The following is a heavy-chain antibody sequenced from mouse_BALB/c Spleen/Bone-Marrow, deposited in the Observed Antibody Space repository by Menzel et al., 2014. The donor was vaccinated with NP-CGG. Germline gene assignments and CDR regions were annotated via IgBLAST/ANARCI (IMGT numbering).Heavy chain of an antibody. CDR1: GFSLTSYG. V-gene: IGHV2-9*02. Sequence: QVQLKHSGPGLVAPSQSLSITRTVSGFSLTSYGVHWVRQPPGKGLEWLGVIWAGGSTNYNSAIMSRLSISKDSSKSQVFLKMNSLQTDDTAMYYCSRDENYYGNYGTMDYWGQGTSVTVSS. CDR2: IWAGGST. D-gene: IGHD2-1*01. CDR3: SRDENYYGNYGTMDY. J-gene: IGHJ4*01.